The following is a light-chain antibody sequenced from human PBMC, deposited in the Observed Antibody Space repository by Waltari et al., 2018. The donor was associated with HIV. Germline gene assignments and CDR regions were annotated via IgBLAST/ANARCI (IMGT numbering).Light chain of an antibody. V-gene: IGLV1-40*01. CDR3: QSYDSSLSSVV. J-gene: IGLJ2*01. CDR2: ANS. Sequence: QSVLTQPPSVSGAPGQRVTISCSGSSSNIGTGYDVQWYQQLPGTAPKLLMYANSYRPSGVPYRFSGSKSGTSASLDITGLQAEDEADYYCQSYDSSLSSVVFGGGTKLTVL. CDR1: SSNIGTGYD.